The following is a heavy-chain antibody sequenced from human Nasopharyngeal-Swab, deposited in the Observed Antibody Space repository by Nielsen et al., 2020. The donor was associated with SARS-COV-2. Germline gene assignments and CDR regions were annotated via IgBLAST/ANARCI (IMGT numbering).Heavy chain of an antibody. Sequence: GESLKISCGASGLSLSNYWMSWVRQAPGKGLEWVANIKEDGSEKYYVDSVKGRFTISRDNAKNSLYLQMNSLRAEDTAVYYCARDGNTYYDFWSGYYNYYYYGMDVWGQGTTVTVSS. CDR2: IKEDGSEK. CDR3: ARDGNTYYDFWSGYYNYYYYGMDV. CDR1: GLSLSNYW. V-gene: IGHV3-7*01. J-gene: IGHJ6*02. D-gene: IGHD3-3*01.